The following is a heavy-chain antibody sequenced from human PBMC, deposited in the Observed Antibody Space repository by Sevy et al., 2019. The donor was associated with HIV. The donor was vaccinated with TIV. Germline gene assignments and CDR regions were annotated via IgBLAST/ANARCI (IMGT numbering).Heavy chain of an antibody. J-gene: IGHJ5*02. D-gene: IGHD3-16*01. CDR3: ACKNAGGKGCA. V-gene: IGHV4-59*08. CDR2: IYYNGNT. Sequence: SETLSLTCTVSGGSITSLYWGWIRQPPGKGLEWIANIYYNGNTNYNPSLKSRVTISLDTSKNQFSLRLSAGTAADTAIYYGACKNAGGKGCAWGQGTLVTVSS. CDR1: GGSITSLY.